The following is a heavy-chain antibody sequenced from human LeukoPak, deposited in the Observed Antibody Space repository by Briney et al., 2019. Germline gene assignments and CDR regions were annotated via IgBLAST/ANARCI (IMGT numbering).Heavy chain of an antibody. CDR3: ARQGFGEFPYYFDY. V-gene: IGHV4-61*08. D-gene: IGHD3-10*01. CDR1: GDSINSGVYY. CDR2: IYYGGNT. J-gene: IGHJ4*02. Sequence: SETLSLTCTVSGDSINSGVYYWSWIRQHPGKGLEWIGYIYYGGNTYYNPSLKSRVTISVDTSKNQFSLKLNSVTAADTAVYYCARQGFGEFPYYFDYWGQGTLVTVSS.